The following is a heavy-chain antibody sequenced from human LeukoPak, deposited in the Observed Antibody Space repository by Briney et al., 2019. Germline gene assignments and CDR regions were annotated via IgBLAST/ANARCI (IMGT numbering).Heavy chain of an antibody. J-gene: IGHJ4*02. V-gene: IGHV3-23*01. CDR3: ASALRIYYYFDY. Sequence: GGSLRLSCAASGFTLSSYAMSWVRQAPGKGLEWVSAISDSDGNTYYADSVKGRFTISRDNSKNTLYLQMNSLRAEDTAVYYCASALRIYYYFDYWGQGTLVTVSS. CDR1: GFTLSSYA. D-gene: IGHD1-26*01. CDR2: ISDSDGNT.